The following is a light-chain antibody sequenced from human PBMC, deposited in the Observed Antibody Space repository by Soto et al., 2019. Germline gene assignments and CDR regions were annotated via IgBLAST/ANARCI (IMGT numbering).Light chain of an antibody. CDR2: RAS. J-gene: IGKJ2*01. CDR3: QQYNNWPYT. V-gene: IGKV3-15*01. CDR1: QHVSSN. Sequence: EIVMTQSPATLSVSPGGSATLSCRASQHVSSNFAWYRQKPGQAPTLLIYRASTRATGIPARFSGSWSGTEFTRTISSLQSEDFAVYYCQQYNNWPYTFGQGTKLEIK.